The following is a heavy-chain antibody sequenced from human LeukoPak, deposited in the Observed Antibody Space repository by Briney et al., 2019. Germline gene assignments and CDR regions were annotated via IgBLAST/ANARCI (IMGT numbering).Heavy chain of an antibody. J-gene: IGHJ3*02. CDR1: GYTFTSYG. CDR3: ARRRAVSSWYHRDAFDI. Sequence: ASVKVSCKASGYTFTSYGISWVRQAPGQGLEWMGWMNPNSGNTGYAQKFQGRVTMTRNTSISTAYMELSSLRSEDTAVYYCARRRAVSSWYHRDAFDIWGQGTMVTVSS. D-gene: IGHD6-13*01. CDR2: MNPNSGNT. V-gene: IGHV1-8*02.